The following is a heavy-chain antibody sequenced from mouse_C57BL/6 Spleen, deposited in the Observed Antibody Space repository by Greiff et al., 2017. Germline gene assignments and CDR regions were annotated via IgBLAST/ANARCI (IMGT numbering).Heavy chain of an antibody. D-gene: IGHD1-1*01. V-gene: IGHV1-81*01. Sequence: QVQLQQSGAELARPGASVKLSCKASGYTFTSYGISWVKQRTGQGLEWIGEIYPRSGNTYYNEQFKGKATLTADKSSSTAYMELRSLTSEDSAVYFCARKGGPITTVVATDYAMDYWGQGTSVTVSS. CDR1: GYTFTSYG. J-gene: IGHJ4*01. CDR2: IYPRSGNT. CDR3: ARKGGPITTVVATDYAMDY.